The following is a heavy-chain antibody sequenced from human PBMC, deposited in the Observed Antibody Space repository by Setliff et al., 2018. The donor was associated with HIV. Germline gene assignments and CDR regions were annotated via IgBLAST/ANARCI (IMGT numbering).Heavy chain of an antibody. CDR3: AAEGNIFDI. CDR2: VDPDDGET. Sequence: ASVKVSCKASEYTFVDYYMHWVQQAPGKGLEWMGRVDPDDGETIYAEKFQDRVTIIADTSIDTTYMELSSLRSEDTAIYYCAAEGNIFDIWGQGTMVTVSS. J-gene: IGHJ3*02. V-gene: IGHV1-69-2*01. CDR1: EYTFVDYY.